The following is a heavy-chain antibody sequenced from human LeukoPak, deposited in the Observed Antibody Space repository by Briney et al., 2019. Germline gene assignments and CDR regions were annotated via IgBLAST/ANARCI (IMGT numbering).Heavy chain of an antibody. J-gene: IGHJ6*03. CDR2: IIPVFEKA. CDR3: ARLGHCGETNCYSDFYYMDV. CDR1: GGTFSNYA. V-gene: IGHV1-69*01. Sequence: SVKVSCKASGGTFSNYAVSWVRQAPGQGLEWMGGIIPVFEKANYARKFQDRVTITADGSTATAYMELSSLTSEDTAIYFCARLGHCGETNCYSDFYYMDVWGKGTTVTVSS. D-gene: IGHD2-21*01.